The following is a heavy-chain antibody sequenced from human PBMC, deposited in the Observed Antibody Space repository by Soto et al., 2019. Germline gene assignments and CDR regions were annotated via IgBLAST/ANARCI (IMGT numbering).Heavy chain of an antibody. CDR2: INHDGSKT. D-gene: IGHD6-13*01. V-gene: IGHV3-74*01. Sequence: GGSLRLSCAASKFSFNNCWMHWVRQVPGKGPAWVSRINHDGSKTEYADSVKGRFTISRDNTKNTLYLQMNSLRVEDTAMYYCVREPWGFSGTWYDYWGQGTLVTVSS. J-gene: IGHJ4*02. CDR3: VREPWGFSGTWYDY. CDR1: KFSFNNCW.